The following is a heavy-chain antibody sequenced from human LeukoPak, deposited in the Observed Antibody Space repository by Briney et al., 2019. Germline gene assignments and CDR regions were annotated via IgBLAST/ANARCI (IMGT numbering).Heavy chain of an antibody. CDR2: IRSQTYGATT. Sequence: PGRSLRLSCTSSGFTFGDYAMSWVRQAPRKGLEWVSFIRSQTYGATTEYAASVKGRFTMSRDDSNSIAYLQMSSLKTDDTAVYYCTRISGYNSWDYWGQGALVTVSS. D-gene: IGHD1-1*01. J-gene: IGHJ4*02. V-gene: IGHV3-49*04. CDR1: GFTFGDYA. CDR3: TRISGYNSWDY.